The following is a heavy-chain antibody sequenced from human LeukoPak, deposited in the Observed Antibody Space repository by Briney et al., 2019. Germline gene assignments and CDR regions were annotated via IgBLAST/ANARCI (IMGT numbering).Heavy chain of an antibody. V-gene: IGHV4-59*08. CDR1: GGSISSYY. CDR3: ARLRYYGSGEFDI. J-gene: IGHJ3*02. CDR2: IYYSGST. D-gene: IGHD3-10*01. Sequence: SETLSLTCTVSGGSISSYYWSWIRQPPGKGLEWIGYIYYSGSTNYNPSLKSRVTISVDTSKNQFSLKLSSVTAADTAVYYCARLRYYGSGEFDIWGQGTMVTVSS.